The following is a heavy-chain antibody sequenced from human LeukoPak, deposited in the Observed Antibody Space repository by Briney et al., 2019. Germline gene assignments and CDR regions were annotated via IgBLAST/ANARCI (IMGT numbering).Heavy chain of an antibody. CDR3: ARHSRPNTAMDPFDY. J-gene: IGHJ4*02. CDR2: IYYSGST. D-gene: IGHD5-18*01. CDR1: GGSISSYY. V-gene: IGHV4-59*08. Sequence: PSETLSLTCTVSGGSISSYYWSWIRQPPGKGLEWIGYIYYSGSTNYNPSLKSRVTISVDTSKNQFSLKLSSVTAADTAVYYCARHSRPNTAMDPFDYWGQGTLVTVSS.